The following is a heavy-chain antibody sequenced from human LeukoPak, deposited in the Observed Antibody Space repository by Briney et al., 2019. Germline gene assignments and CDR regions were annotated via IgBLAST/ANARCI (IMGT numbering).Heavy chain of an antibody. CDR3: AREGSGSTTQGAFDI. D-gene: IGHD1-26*01. CDR1: GGTFSSYA. J-gene: IGHJ3*02. Sequence: SVKVSCKASGGTFSSYAISWVRQAPGQGLEWMGGIIPIFGTANYAQKFQGRVTITADESTSTAYMELSSLRSEDTAVYYCAREGSGSTTQGAFDIWGQGTMVTVSS. V-gene: IGHV1-69*13. CDR2: IIPIFGTA.